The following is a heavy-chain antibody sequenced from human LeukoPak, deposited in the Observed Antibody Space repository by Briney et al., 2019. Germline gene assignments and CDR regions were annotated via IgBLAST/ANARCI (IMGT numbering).Heavy chain of an antibody. Sequence: PSETLSLTCTVSGGSISSSSYYWGWIRQPPGKGLEWIGSIYYSGSTYYNPSLKSRVTISVDTSKNQFSLKLSSVTAADTAVYYCARDRCIADRWGCRTFDHWGQGTLVTVSS. D-gene: IGHD6-13*01. CDR1: GGSISSSSYY. V-gene: IGHV4-39*07. CDR2: IYYSGST. CDR3: ARDRCIADRWGCRTFDH. J-gene: IGHJ4*02.